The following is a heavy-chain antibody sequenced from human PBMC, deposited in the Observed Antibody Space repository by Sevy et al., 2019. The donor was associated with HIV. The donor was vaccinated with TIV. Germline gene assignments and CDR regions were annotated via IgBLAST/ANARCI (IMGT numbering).Heavy chain of an antibody. CDR1: GLTFSTYG. V-gene: IGHV3-30*18. Sequence: GGSLRLSCAASGLTFSTYGMHWVRQAPGKGLEWVAVISYDGNIEYYADTVKGRFTVSRDNSKITLYLQMNSLRAEDSAVYYCAKDQGGYNYAPGYWGQGTLVTVSS. CDR2: ISYDGNIE. J-gene: IGHJ4*02. CDR3: AKDQGGYNYAPGY. D-gene: IGHD5-18*01.